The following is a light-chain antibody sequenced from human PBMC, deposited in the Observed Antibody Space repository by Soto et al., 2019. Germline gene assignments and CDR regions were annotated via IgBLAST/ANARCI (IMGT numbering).Light chain of an antibody. Sequence: DIQMTQSPSSLSASVGDRVTITCRASQSISSYLNWYQQKPGKAPKLLIYDASSLQSGVPSRFSGSASGTYFNHTISVLHPEDVETYYFRQSYSTHCTFGQGTKVASK. V-gene: IGKV1-39*01. CDR3: RQSYSTHCT. CDR1: QSISSY. J-gene: IGKJ1*01. CDR2: DAS.